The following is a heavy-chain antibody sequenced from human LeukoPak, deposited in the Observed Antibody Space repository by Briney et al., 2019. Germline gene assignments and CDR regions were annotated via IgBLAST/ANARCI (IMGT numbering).Heavy chain of an antibody. J-gene: IGHJ4*02. D-gene: IGHD2-21*01. V-gene: IGHV3-23*01. CDR3: ANVVGGY. CDR2: ISKSGGST. CDR1: GITFSTIG. Sequence: GGSLRLSCAVSGITFSTIGVSWVRQAPGKGLEWVSIISKSGGSTFYADPVRGRFTISRDNSKDMLHLQMNSLTAEDTAVYYCANVVGGYWGQGTLVTVSS.